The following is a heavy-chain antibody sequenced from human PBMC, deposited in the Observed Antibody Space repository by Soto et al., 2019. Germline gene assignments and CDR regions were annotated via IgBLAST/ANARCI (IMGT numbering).Heavy chain of an antibody. J-gene: IGHJ6*02. CDR2: ISYDGSNK. CDR3: ARDSGYDYYYYYGMDV. D-gene: IGHD5-12*01. CDR1: GFTFSSYA. Sequence: QPGGSLRLSCAASGFTFSSYAMHWVRQAPGKGLEWVAVISYDGSNKYYADSVKGRFTISRDNSKNTLYLQMNSLRAEDTAVYYCARDSGYDYYYYYGMDVWGQGTTVTVSS. V-gene: IGHV3-30-3*01.